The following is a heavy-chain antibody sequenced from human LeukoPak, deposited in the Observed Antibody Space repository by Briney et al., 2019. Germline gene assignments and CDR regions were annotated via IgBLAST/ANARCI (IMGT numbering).Heavy chain of an antibody. D-gene: IGHD3-10*01. CDR1: GFTFSSYV. J-gene: IGHJ4*02. CDR3: AKWFGESLYQLFDY. CDR2: ISYDGSNE. Sequence: PGGSLRLSCAASGFTFSSYVMHWVRQAPGKGLEWVAIISYDGSNEYYADSVKGRFTISRDNSKNTLYLQMSALRAEDTALYYCAKWFGESLYQLFDYWGQGALVIVSS. V-gene: IGHV3-30*04.